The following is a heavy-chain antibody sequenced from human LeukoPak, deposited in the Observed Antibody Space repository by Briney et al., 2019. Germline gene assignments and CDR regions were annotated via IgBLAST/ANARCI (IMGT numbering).Heavy chain of an antibody. CDR2: TNPEGGDK. Sequence: PGGSLRLSCAASGFTFSINWMTWVRQAPGKGLEWLANTNPEGGDKYYVDSVKGRFTISRDNAKNSVFLHLNSLRAEDTAVYYCGRGGDFFHGGAFRGQGTLVHVS. CDR3: GRGGDFFHGGAF. J-gene: IGHJ1*01. CDR1: GFTFSINW. D-gene: IGHD3-3*01. V-gene: IGHV3-7*01.